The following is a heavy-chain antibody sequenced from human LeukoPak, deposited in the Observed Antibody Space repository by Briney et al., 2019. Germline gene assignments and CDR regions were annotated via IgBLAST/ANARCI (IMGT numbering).Heavy chain of an antibody. D-gene: IGHD1-26*01. J-gene: IGHJ5*02. Sequence: PSETLSLTCTVSGGSIRSSYYYWGWIRQPPGKGLEWIGSIYDSGSTYYNPSLKSRVTISVDTSKNQFSLKLNSVTAADTAVYYCARESGSYPNWFDPWGQGTLVTVSS. CDR3: ARESGSYPNWFDP. CDR2: IYDSGST. CDR1: GGSIRSSYYY. V-gene: IGHV4-39*02.